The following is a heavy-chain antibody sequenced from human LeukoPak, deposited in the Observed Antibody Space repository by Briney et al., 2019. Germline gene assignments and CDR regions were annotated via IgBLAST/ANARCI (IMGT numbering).Heavy chain of an antibody. Sequence: GGSLRLSCAASGFTFSSYWMHWVRQAPGKGLVWVSRINTDGSSTSYADSVKGRFTISRDNAKNTLYLQMNSLRAEDTAVYYCASGGSTELLDYWGQGTLVTVSS. V-gene: IGHV3-74*01. CDR1: GFTFSSYW. J-gene: IGHJ4*02. CDR2: INTDGSST. D-gene: IGHD1-26*01. CDR3: ASGGSTELLDY.